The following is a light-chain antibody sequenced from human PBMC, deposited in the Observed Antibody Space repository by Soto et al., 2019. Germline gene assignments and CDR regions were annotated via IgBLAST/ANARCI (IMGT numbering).Light chain of an antibody. CDR2: GAS. CDR1: ESVSTY. J-gene: IGKJ1*01. Sequence: ETVMTQSPATLCESPGERVTLSCRASESVSTYLAWYQQKPGQAPRLLIYGASARATGIPDRFSGSGSGTEFTLIISNLQPEDFALYYCHQYLNWPQAFGQGTKVEIK. V-gene: IGKV3-15*01. CDR3: HQYLNWPQA.